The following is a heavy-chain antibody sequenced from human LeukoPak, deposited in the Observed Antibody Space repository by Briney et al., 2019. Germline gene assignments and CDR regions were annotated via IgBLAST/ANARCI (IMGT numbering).Heavy chain of an antibody. CDR3: AKDRQGDYFDY. CDR2: ISGSGGST. Sequence: ETLSLTCAVYGGSFSGYYWSWVRQAPGKGLEWVSAISGSGGSTYYADSVKGRFTISRDNSKNTLYLQMNSLRAEDTAVYFCAKDRQGDYFDYWGQGTLVTVSS. J-gene: IGHJ4*02. CDR1: GGSFSGYY. D-gene: IGHD3-16*01. V-gene: IGHV3-23*01.